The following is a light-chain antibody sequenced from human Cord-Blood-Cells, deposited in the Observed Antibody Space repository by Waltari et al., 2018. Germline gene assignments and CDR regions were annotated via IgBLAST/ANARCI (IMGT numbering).Light chain of an antibody. J-gene: IGLJ3*02. CDR2: DVS. CDR1: SSDVGGYNY. Sequence: QSALTPPRSVSGSPGQSVTISCTGTSSDVGGYNYVSWYQQHPGKAPKRMIYDVSKRPSVVSDRFSGSKSGNTASLTISGLPAEDGADYYGCSDAGSYTYWVFGGGTKLTVL. V-gene: IGLV2-11*01. CDR3: CSDAGSYTYWV.